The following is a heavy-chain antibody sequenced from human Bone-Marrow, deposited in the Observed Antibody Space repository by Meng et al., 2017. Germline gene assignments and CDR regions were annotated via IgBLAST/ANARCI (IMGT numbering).Heavy chain of an antibody. CDR2: IYYSGST. CDR3: ARGSWLQLWLQDY. Sequence: QVQLQESGPGLVRPSATLSLTCTVSGGSVSSGSYYWSWIRQPPGKGLEWIGYIYYSGSTNYNPSLKSRVTISVDTSKNQFSLKLSSVTAADTAVYYCARGSWLQLWLQDYWGQGTLVTVSS. D-gene: IGHD5-18*01. CDR1: GGSVSSGSYY. V-gene: IGHV4-61*01. J-gene: IGHJ4*02.